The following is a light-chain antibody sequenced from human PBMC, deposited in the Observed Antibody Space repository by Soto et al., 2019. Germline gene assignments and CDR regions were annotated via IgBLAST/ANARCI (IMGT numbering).Light chain of an antibody. CDR2: GAS. CDR1: QSVSNNY. Sequence: EIVLTQSPGTLSLSAGERATLSCRASQSVSNNYLAWYQQKPGQAPRLLIYGASNRATGIPDRFSGSGSGTEFTLTISSLQPDDFATYYCQQYNSYSRTFGQGTKVDI. J-gene: IGKJ1*01. V-gene: IGKV3-20*01. CDR3: QQYNSYSRT.